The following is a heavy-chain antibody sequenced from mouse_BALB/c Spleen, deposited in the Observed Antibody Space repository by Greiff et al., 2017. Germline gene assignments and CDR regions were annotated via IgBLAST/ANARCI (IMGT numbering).Heavy chain of an antibody. J-gene: IGHJ4*01. CDR1: GFSLSTSGMS. D-gene: IGHD2-3*01. CDR2: IWWNDDK. CDR3: ARIDGGYYDYYAMDY. Sequence: QVTLKESGPGILQPSQTLSLTCSFSGFSLSTSGMSVGWIRQPSGKGLEWLAHIWWNDDKYYNPALKSRLTISKDTSNNQVFLQIASVVTADTATYYCARIDGGYYDYYAMDYWGQGTSVTVSS. V-gene: IGHV8-8*01.